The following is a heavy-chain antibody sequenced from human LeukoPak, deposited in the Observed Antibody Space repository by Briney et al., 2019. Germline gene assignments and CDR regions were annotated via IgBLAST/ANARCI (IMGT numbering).Heavy chain of an antibody. D-gene: IGHD3-9*01. CDR2: IIPIFGTA. CDR1: GGTFSSYA. V-gene: IGHV1-69*06. Sequence: ASVKVSCKASGGTFSSYAISWVRQAPGQGLEWMGGIIPIFGTANYAQKFQGRVTITADKSTSTAYMELSSLRAEDTAVYYCAKDRGAYYDILTGYYYGFDYWGQGTLVTVSS. CDR3: AKDRGAYYDILTGYYYGFDY. J-gene: IGHJ4*02.